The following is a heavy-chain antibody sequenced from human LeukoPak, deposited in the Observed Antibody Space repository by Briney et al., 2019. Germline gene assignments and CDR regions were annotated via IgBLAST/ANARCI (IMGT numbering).Heavy chain of an antibody. J-gene: IGHJ3*02. CDR2: INPNSGVT. D-gene: IGHD3-22*01. CDR1: GYTFTDYY. CDR3: ARDFLHVYYYDSSGYVRGAFDI. Sequence: ASVKVSCKASGYTFTDYYMHWVRQAPGQGLEWMGWINPNSGVTNYAQKFQGRVTMTRDTSISTAYMELSRLRSDDTAVYYCARDFLHVYYYDSSGYVRGAFDIWGQGTMVTVSS. V-gene: IGHV1-2*02.